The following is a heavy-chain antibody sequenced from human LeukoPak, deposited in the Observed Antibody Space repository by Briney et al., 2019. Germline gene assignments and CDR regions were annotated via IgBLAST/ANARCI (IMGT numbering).Heavy chain of an antibody. Sequence: SETLSLTCAVYGGSFSGYYWSWIRQPPGKGLEWIGEINHSGSTNYNPSLKSRVTISVDTSKNQFSLKLSSVTAADTAVYYCASFLYSSSTTSYSDYWGQGTLVTVSS. CDR2: INHSGST. CDR3: ASFLYSSSTTSYSDY. V-gene: IGHV4-34*01. J-gene: IGHJ4*02. D-gene: IGHD6-13*01. CDR1: GGSFSGYY.